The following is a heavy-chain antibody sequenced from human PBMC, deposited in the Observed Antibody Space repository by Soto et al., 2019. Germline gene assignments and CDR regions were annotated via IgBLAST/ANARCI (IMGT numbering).Heavy chain of an antibody. J-gene: IGHJ5*02. CDR1: GGSLSSNY. V-gene: IGHV4-59*01. D-gene: IGHD6-25*01. Sequence: SETLSLTCTVSGGSLSSNYWTWIRQSPGKGLEWIGYVYFSGNTNYNPSLKSRVSISIDTSKNQFSLRLASVTAADAAFYYCGSVRPSGYVLSWGQGTLVTVSS. CDR3: GSVRPSGYVLS. CDR2: VYFSGNT.